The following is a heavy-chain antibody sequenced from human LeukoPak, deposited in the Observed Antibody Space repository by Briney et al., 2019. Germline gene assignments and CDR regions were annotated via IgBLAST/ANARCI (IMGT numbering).Heavy chain of an antibody. CDR1: GYTFTGYY. Sequence: ASVKVSCKASGYTFTGYYMHWVRQAPGRGLEWMGWINPNSGGTNYAQKFQGRVTMTRDTSISTAYMELSRLRSDDTAVYYCARGGIEDIVATINGDYWGQGTLVTVSS. V-gene: IGHV1-2*02. CDR2: INPNSGGT. D-gene: IGHD5-12*01. J-gene: IGHJ4*02. CDR3: ARGGIEDIVATINGDY.